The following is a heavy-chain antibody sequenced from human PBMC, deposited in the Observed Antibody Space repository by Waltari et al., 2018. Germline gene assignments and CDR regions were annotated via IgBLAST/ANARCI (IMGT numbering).Heavy chain of an antibody. D-gene: IGHD1-20*01. V-gene: IGHV4-59*01. CDR3: ARVKRSWSRPITGTSKVYYYMDV. CDR2: IYYSGST. Sequence: WSWIRQPPGKGLEWIGYIYYSGSTNYNPSLKSRVTISVDTSKNQFSLKLSSVTAADTAVYYCARVKRSWSRPITGTSKVYYYMDVWGKGTTVTVSS. J-gene: IGHJ6*03.